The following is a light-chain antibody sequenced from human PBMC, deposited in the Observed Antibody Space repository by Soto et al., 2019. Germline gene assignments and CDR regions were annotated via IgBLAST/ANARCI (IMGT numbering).Light chain of an antibody. CDR2: SDT. Sequence: QSVLTQPPSASGTPGQRVTMTCSGGSSNIGSNTVSWYQHLPGTAPQLLIYSDTQRASGVADRFSCSKSGTSASLAISGLQSDDEAHYYCAAWDDRLNGALFGTGTKLTVL. CDR1: SSNIGSNT. CDR3: AAWDDRLNGAL. V-gene: IGLV1-44*01. J-gene: IGLJ1*01.